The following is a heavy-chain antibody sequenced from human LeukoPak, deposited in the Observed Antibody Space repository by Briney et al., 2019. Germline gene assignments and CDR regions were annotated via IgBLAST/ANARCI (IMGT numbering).Heavy chain of an antibody. Sequence: GGSLRLSCAASGFTFNNYAMNWVRQTPGGRLEWVSFIGISSGPLLYADSVKGRFTISRDNAKASVYLQMNRLRAEDAAVYYCARAKGYTSSYSFDYWGQGILVTVSS. J-gene: IGHJ4*02. V-gene: IGHV3-48*04. D-gene: IGHD3-10*01. CDR3: ARAKGYTSSYSFDY. CDR1: GFTFNNYA. CDR2: IGISSGPL.